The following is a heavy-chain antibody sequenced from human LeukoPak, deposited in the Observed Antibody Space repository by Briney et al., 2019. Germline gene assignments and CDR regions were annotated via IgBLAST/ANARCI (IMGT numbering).Heavy chain of an antibody. J-gene: IGHJ4*02. V-gene: IGHV3-30*04. CDR1: GFTFSSYA. CDR3: ARGYNPGHVDY. Sequence: GGSLRLSCAASGFTFSSYAMHWVRQAPGKGLEWVAVISYDGSNKYYADSVKGRFTISRDNSKNTLHLQMNSLRAEDTAVYYCARGYNPGHVDYWGQGTLVTVSS. CDR2: ISYDGSNK. D-gene: IGHD1-14*01.